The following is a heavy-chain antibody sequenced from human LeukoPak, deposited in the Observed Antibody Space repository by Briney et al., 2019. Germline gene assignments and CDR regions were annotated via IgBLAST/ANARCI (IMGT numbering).Heavy chain of an antibody. J-gene: IGHJ4*02. CDR1: GFIFSDYG. CDR2: IRYDGTNK. V-gene: IGHV3-30*02. CDR3: AKEGTASRPSDLDY. Sequence: PGGSLRLSCAASGFIFSDYGMHWVRQAPGKGLEWVTFIRYDGTNKYYADSVKGRFTISRDNSKNIVYLQMDSLSPEDTAVYYCAKEGTASRPSDLDYWGQGTLVTVSS. D-gene: IGHD1/OR15-1a*01.